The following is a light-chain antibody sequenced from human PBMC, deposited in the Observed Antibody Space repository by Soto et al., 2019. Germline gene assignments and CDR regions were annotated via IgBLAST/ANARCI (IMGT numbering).Light chain of an antibody. J-gene: IGKJ5*01. CDR3: QQYNNWPTIT. V-gene: IGKV3-15*01. CDR2: GAS. CDR1: QTVSSSY. Sequence: EIVMTQSPATLSVSPGERATLSCRASQTVSSSYLAWYQQKPGQAPRLLIYGASTRATGIPARFSGSGSGTEFALTISSLQSEDFAVYDCQQYNNWPTITFGQGTRLEIK.